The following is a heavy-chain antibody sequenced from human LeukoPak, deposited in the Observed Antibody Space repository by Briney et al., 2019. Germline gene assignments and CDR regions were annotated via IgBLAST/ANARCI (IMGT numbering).Heavy chain of an antibody. J-gene: IGHJ4*02. Sequence: PSETLSLTCTVSGGSISSTTYYWGWIRQPPGKWLEWIGEINHSGSTNYNPSLQRRVTISVDPSMNQFSLKLSSVPAADTAVYYCARGVVGVWFGELYFDYWRQGTLDSVSS. CDR3: ARGVVGVWFGELYFDY. CDR2: INHSGST. D-gene: IGHD3-10*01. CDR1: GGSISSTTYY. V-gene: IGHV4-39*07.